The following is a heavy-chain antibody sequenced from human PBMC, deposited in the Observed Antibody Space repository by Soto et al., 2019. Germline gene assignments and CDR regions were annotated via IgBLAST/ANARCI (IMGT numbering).Heavy chain of an antibody. D-gene: IGHD6-13*01. CDR3: AKDHGSSWTPAARSYWYFDL. Sequence: QVQLVESGGGVVQPGRSLRLSCAASGFTFSNYGMHWVRQAPGKGLEWVAVISYVGSNEYYADSVKGRFTISRDNSKNTLYLQMNSLRVEDMAVYYCAKDHGSSWTPAARSYWYFDLWGRGTLVTVSS. CDR1: GFTFSNYG. CDR2: ISYVGSNE. J-gene: IGHJ2*01. V-gene: IGHV3-30*18.